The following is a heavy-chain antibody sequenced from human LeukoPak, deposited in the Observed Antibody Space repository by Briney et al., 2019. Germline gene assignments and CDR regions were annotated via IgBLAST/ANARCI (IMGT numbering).Heavy chain of an antibody. V-gene: IGHV3-74*01. CDR2: INTDGSST. Sequence: GGSLRLSCAASGFTFSNYWMHWVRQAPGKGLVWVSRINTDGSSTTYAHSVEGRFTISRDNARNTLYLQMNSLRAEDTAIYYCARDGSTWSNWLDPWGQGTLVTVSS. D-gene: IGHD6-13*01. CDR3: ARDGSTWSNWLDP. J-gene: IGHJ5*02. CDR1: GFTFSNYW.